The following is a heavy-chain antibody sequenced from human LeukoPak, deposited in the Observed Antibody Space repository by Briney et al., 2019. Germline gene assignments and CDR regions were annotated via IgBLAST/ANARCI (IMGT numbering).Heavy chain of an antibody. CDR3: ARVSRNWDFDY. CDR1: GGSLSGYY. Sequence: SETLSLTCSVSGGSLSGYYWTWIRQPPGKGLEWIGRISTSGSTTYNPSLKSRVTMSVETPKNQFSLRLTSVTAADTAVYYCARVSRNWDFDYWGQGTLVTVSS. CDR2: ISTSGST. J-gene: IGHJ4*02. V-gene: IGHV4-4*07. D-gene: IGHD7-27*01.